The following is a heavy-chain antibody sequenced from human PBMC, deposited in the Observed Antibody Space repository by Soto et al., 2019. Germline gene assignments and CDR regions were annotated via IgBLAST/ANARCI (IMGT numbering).Heavy chain of an antibody. CDR2: ISYDGSNK. Sequence: SLRLSCAASGFTFSSYGMHWVRQAPGKGLEWVAVISYDGSNKYYADSVKGRFTISRDNSKNTLYLQMNSLRAEDTAVYYCAKDSREYYYDSSGYLDYWGQGTLVTVSS. J-gene: IGHJ4*02. CDR3: AKDSREYYYDSSGYLDY. D-gene: IGHD3-22*01. CDR1: GFTFSSYG. V-gene: IGHV3-30*18.